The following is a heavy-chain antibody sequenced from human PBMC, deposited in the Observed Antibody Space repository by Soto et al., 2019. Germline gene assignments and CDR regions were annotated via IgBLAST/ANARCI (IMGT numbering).Heavy chain of an antibody. CDR2: IYWDNDR. J-gene: IGHJ5*01. V-gene: IGHV2-5*02. Sequence: QITLKESGPALVEPTQTLTLTCSFSGFSLSNSGEGVGWFRQAPGKALECLGIIYWDNDRRYNPSLKDRINIAKDTSKNPVVVTMTYMEPVDTGTDYCAHPVSYSASLDVGLFDSWGQGTPVTVS. CDR3: AHPVSYSASLDVGLFDS. D-gene: IGHD3-10*01. CDR1: GFSLSNSGEG.